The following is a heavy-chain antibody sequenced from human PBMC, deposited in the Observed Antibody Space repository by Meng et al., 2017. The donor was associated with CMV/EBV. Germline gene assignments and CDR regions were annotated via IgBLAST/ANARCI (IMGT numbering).Heavy chain of an antibody. Sequence: SETLSLTCAVYGGSFSGYYWSWIRQPPGKGLEWIGEINHSGSTNYNPSLKSRVTISVDTSKNQFSLKLSSVTAADTAVYYCAYYDILTGIRNWGQGTLVTVSS. CDR2: INHSGST. J-gene: IGHJ4*02. CDR3: AYYDILTGIRN. V-gene: IGHV4-34*01. D-gene: IGHD3-9*01. CDR1: GGSFSGYY.